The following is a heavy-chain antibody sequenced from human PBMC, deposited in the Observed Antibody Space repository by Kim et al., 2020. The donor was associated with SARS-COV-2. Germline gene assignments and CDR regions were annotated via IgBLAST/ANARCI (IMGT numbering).Heavy chain of an antibody. J-gene: IGHJ3*02. CDR3: ARGGGHITIFGVGRAFDI. CDR2: INHSGST. Sequence: SETLSLTCAVYGGSFSGYYWSWIRQPPGKWLEWIGEINHSGSTNYNPSLKSRVTISVDTSKNQFSLKLSSVTAADTAVYYCARGGGHITIFGVGRAFDI. CDR1: GGSFSGYY. D-gene: IGHD3-3*01. V-gene: IGHV4-34*01.